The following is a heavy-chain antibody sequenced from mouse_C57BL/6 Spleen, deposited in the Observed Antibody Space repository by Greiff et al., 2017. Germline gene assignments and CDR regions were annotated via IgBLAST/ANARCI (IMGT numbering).Heavy chain of an antibody. CDR3: ARHNDYDVFDY. CDR2: ISSGGSYT. D-gene: IGHD2-4*01. J-gene: IGHJ2*01. V-gene: IGHV5-6*01. CDR1: GFTFSSYG. Sequence: EVNLVESGGDLVKPGGSLKLSCAASGFTFSSYGMSWVRQTPDKRLEWVATISSGGSYTYYPDSVKGRFTISRDNAKNTLYLQMSSLKSEDTAMYYGARHNDYDVFDYWGQGTTLTVSS.